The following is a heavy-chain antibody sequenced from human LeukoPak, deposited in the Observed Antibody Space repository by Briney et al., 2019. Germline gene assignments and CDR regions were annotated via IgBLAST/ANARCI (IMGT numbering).Heavy chain of an antibody. D-gene: IGHD6-19*01. V-gene: IGHV5-51*01. CDR3: ASSSGNFDY. J-gene: IGHJ4*02. Sequence: GESLKISCKGSGYSFTSYWIGWVRHMPGKGLEWRGIIYPGDSDTRYSPSFQGKVTISAEKSISTAYLKWSSLKASDTAMYYCASSSGNFDYWGQGTLVTVSS. CDR2: IYPGDSDT. CDR1: GYSFTSYW.